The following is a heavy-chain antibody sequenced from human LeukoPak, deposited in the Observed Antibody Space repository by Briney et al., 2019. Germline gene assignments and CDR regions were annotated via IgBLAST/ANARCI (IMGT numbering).Heavy chain of an antibody. CDR1: GGSFSGYY. J-gene: IGHJ6*02. Sequence: PSETLSLTCAVYGGSFSGYYWSWIRQPPGKGLEWIGEINHSGSTNYNPSLKSRVTISVDTSKNQFSLKLSSVTAADTAVYYCASTLTVAGPSVMDVWGQGTMVTVSS. CDR2: INHSGST. V-gene: IGHV4-34*01. CDR3: ASTLTVAGPSVMDV. D-gene: IGHD6-19*01.